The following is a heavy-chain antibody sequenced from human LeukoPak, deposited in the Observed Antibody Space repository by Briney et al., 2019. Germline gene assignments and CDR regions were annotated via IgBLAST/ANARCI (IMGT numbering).Heavy chain of an antibody. J-gene: IGHJ3*01. V-gene: IGHV3-7*01. CDR2: IKPDESDK. CDR3: ARDTSTAPSTWGAFDV. CDR1: GFTFSSYW. D-gene: IGHD6-13*01. Sequence: GGSLRLSCAASGFTFSSYWMSWVRQAPGKGREWGADIKPDESDKQYVASVKGRFTISRDNAKNLLFLQMNSLRGEDTAMYYCARDTSTAPSTWGAFDVWGQGTMVTVSS.